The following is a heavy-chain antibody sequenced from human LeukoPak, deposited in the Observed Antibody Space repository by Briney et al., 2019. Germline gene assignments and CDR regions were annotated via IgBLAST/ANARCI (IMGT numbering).Heavy chain of an antibody. V-gene: IGHV3-21*04. CDR3: AKDRGTYYFYFDY. CDR2: ISSSSSYI. CDR1: GFTFSSYS. J-gene: IGHJ4*02. Sequence: GGSLRLSCAASGFTFSSYSMNWVRQAPGKGLEWVSSISSSSSYIYYADSVKGRFTISRDNAKNSLYLQMNSLRAEDTAVYYCAKDRGTYYFYFDYWGQGTLVTVSS. D-gene: IGHD1-26*01.